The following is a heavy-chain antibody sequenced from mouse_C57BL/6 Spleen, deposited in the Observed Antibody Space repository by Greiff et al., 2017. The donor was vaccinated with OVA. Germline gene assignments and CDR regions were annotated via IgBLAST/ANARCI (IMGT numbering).Heavy chain of an antibody. J-gene: IGHJ2*01. CDR2: IYWDDDK. D-gene: IGHD1-1*01. CDR1: GFSLSTSGMG. CDR3: ARSTVYYGSSYDY. Sequence: QVTLKVCGPGILQSSQTLSLTCSFSGFSLSTSGMGVSWIRQPSGKGLEWLAHIYWDDDKRYNPSLKSRLTISQDTSRNQVFLKITRVDTADTATYYCARSTVYYGSSYDYWGQGTTLTVSS. V-gene: IGHV8-12*01.